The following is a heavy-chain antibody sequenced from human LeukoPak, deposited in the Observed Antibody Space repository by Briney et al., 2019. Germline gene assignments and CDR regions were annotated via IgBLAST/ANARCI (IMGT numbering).Heavy chain of an antibody. CDR2: ISYDGSNK. D-gene: IGHD6-6*01. CDR1: GFTFSSYA. J-gene: IGHJ4*02. V-gene: IGHV3-30*04. Sequence: AGGSLRLSCAASGFTFSSYAMHWVRQAPGKGLEWVAVISYDGSNKYYADSVKGRFTISRDNSKNTLYLQMNSLRAEDTAVYYCPFYSSRIDYWGQGTLVTVSS. CDR3: PFYSSRIDY.